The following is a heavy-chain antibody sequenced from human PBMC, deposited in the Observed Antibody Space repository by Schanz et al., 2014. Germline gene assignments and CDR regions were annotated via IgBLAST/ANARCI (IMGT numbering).Heavy chain of an antibody. CDR2: INSDGSSA. D-gene: IGHD2-8*02. Sequence: EVQLVESGGGLVQPGGSLRLSCAASGFTFSSYWMHWVRQAPGKGLVWISRINSDGSSASYADSVKGRFTISRDNAKNTLYLQMDSLRSEDTAVYYCTRDRGALVTHNDALNLWGPGTMVSVSS. V-gene: IGHV3-74*01. CDR1: GFTFSSYW. J-gene: IGHJ3*01. CDR3: TRDRGALVTHNDALNL.